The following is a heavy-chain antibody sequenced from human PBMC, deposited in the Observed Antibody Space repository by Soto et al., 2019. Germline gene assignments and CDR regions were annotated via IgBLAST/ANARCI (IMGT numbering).Heavy chain of an antibody. CDR1: GFTFSSYG. Sequence: GGSLRLSCAASGFTFSSYGMHWVRQAPGKGLEWVAVIWYDGSNKYYADSVKGRFTISRDNSKNTLYLQMNRLRAEDTAVYYCARYFSFTSSYAYYYYYRMEIWYPGT. V-gene: IGHV3-33*01. J-gene: IGHJ6*02. CDR3: ARYFSFTSSYAYYYYYRMEI. CDR2: IWYDGSNK. D-gene: IGHD2-2*01.